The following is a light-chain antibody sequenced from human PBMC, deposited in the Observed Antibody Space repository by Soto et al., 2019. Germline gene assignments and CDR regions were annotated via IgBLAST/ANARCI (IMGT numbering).Light chain of an antibody. CDR2: GAS. CDR1: QSVSTNY. V-gene: IGKV3-20*01. J-gene: IGKJ2*01. CDR3: QQYNSYSAT. Sequence: EIVLTQSPGTLSLSPGERATLSCRASQSVSTNYLAWYQQKPGQAPRLLIYGASTRVTVIPDRFSGSGSGTDFTLTISRLEPEDFAVYYCQQYNSYSATFGQGTKVDIK.